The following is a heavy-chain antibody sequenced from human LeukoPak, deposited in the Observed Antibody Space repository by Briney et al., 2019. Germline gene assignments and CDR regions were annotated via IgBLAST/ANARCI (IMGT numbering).Heavy chain of an antibody. CDR1: GGSISSYY. CDR2: IYYSGST. Sequence: SETLSLTCTVSGGSISSYYWSWIRQPPGKGLEWIGYIYYSGSTNYNPSLKSRVTISVDTSKNQFSLKLSSVTAADTAVYYCARSSAGWFDPWGQGTLVTVSS. V-gene: IGHV4-59*01. CDR3: ARSSAGWFDP. J-gene: IGHJ5*02.